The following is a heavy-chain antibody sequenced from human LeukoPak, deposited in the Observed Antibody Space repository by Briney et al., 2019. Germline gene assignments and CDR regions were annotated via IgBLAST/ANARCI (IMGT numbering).Heavy chain of an antibody. J-gene: IGHJ4*02. Sequence: ASVKVSCKASGYTFTGYYVHWVRQAPGQGLEWMGWINPNSGGTNYAQKFQGRVTMTRDTSISTAYMELSRLRSDDTAVYYCARSASYVWGSYRMWGQGTLVTVSS. CDR2: INPNSGGT. D-gene: IGHD3-16*02. CDR3: ARSASYVWGSYRM. V-gene: IGHV1-2*02. CDR1: GYTFTGYY.